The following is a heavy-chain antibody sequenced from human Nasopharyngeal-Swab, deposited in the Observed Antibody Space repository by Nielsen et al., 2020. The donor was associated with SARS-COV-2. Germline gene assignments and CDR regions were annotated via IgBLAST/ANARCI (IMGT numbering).Heavy chain of an antibody. CDR3: ARVSTGTFDY. CDR1: GFTFSIHW. V-gene: IGHV3-7*01. CDR2: IKEDGSEK. J-gene: IGHJ4*02. Sequence: GESLKISCAASGFTFSIHWMSWVRQAPGKGLEWVAHIKEDGSEKFYVDSVRGRLTISRDNAKNSLYLQMKSLRTEDTAVYYCARVSTGTFDYWGQGTLVAVSS. D-gene: IGHD1-1*01.